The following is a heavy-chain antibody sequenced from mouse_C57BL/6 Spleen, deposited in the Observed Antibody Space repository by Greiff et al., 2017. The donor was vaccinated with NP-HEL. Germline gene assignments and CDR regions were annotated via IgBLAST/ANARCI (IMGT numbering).Heavy chain of an antibody. CDR3: ARRDGGWPIGGFAY. Sequence: EVKLVESGPELVKPGDSVKISCKASGYSFTGYFMNWVMQSHGKSLEWIGRINPYNGDTFYNQKFKGKATLTVDKSSSTAHMELRSLTSEDSAVYYCARRDGGWPIGGFAYWGQGTLVTVSA. J-gene: IGHJ3*01. V-gene: IGHV1-20*01. D-gene: IGHD2-14*01. CDR1: GYSFTGYF. CDR2: INPYNGDT.